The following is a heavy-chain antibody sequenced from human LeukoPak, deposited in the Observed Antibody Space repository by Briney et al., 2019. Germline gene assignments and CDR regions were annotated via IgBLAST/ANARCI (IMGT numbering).Heavy chain of an antibody. V-gene: IGHV3-30*18. D-gene: IGHD4-11*01. CDR2: ISYDGSNK. Sequence: GGSLRLSCAASGFTFSNYGMHWVRQAPGKGLEWVAVISYDGSNKYYADSVKGRFTISRDNSKNTLYLQMNSLRAEDTAVYYCAKDTLALTTSIIDYWGQGTLVTVSS. CDR3: AKDTLALTTSIIDY. CDR1: GFTFSNYG. J-gene: IGHJ4*02.